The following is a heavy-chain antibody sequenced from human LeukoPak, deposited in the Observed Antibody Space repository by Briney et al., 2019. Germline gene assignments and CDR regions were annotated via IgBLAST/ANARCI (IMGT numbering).Heavy chain of an antibody. V-gene: IGHV5-51*01. Sequence: GESLKISCKGSGYSFTNYWIGWVRQMPVRGLEWMGIIYPGDSDTRYSPSFQGQVTISADKSISTAYLQWSSLKASDTARYYCARRRDAGEFDYWGQGTLVTVSS. CDR3: ARRRDAGEFDY. CDR1: GYSFTNYW. J-gene: IGHJ4*02. CDR2: IYPGDSDT. D-gene: IGHD7-27*01.